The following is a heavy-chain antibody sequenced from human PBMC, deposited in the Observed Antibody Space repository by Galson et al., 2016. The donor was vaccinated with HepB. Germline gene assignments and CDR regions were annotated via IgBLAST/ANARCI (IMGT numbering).Heavy chain of an antibody. CDR3: ATNGPLIRAGELLESLHY. V-gene: IGHV3-7*01. CDR1: GFTFKNYM. Sequence: SLRLSCAASGFTFKNYMMGWVRQAPGKALEWVANSRVEGTEVHYVDSVKGRFSISRDNAKSSLYLQMTSLRAEDTAVYYCATNGPLIRAGELLESLHYWGQGTLVTVSS. D-gene: IGHD3-10*01. J-gene: IGHJ4*02. CDR2: SRVEGTEV.